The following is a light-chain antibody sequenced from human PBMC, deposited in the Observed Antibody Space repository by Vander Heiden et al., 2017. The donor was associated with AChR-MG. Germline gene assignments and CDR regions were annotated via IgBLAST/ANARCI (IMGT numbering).Light chain of an antibody. J-gene: IGLJ3*02. CDR1: SSDVGLYNY. Sequence: QSALTQPASVFGSPGQSITISCTGTSSDVGLYNYVSWYQPHPGKAPKLMIYDVSNRPSGVSNRFSGSKSGNTASLTISGLQAEDEADYYCSSYTSSSTWVFGGGTKLTVL. CDR3: SSYTSSSTWV. V-gene: IGLV2-14*03. CDR2: DVS.